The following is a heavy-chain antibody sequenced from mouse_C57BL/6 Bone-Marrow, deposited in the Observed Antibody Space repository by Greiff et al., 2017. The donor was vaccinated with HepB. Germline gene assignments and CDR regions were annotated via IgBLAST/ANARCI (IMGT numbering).Heavy chain of an antibody. CDR2: IDPNSGGT. D-gene: IGHD2-4*01. J-gene: IGHJ1*03. Sequence: QVQLQQPGAELVKPGASVKLSCKASGYTFTSYWMHWVKQRPGRGLEWNGRIDPNSGGTKYNEKFKSKATLTVDKPSSTAYMQLSSLTSEDSAVYYCASSMITTYFDVWGTGTTVTVSS. V-gene: IGHV1-72*01. CDR3: ASSMITTYFDV. CDR1: GYTFTSYW.